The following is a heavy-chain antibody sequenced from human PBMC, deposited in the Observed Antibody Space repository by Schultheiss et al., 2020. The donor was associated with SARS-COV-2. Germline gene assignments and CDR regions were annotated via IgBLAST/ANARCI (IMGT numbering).Heavy chain of an antibody. CDR1: GGSFSGYY. Sequence: SETLSLTCAVYGGSFSGYYWSWIRQPPGKGLEWIGEINHSGSTNYNPSLKSRVTISVDTSKNQFSLKLSSVTAADTAVYDCARSRAARTNYYYYGMDVWGQGTTVTVSS. J-gene: IGHJ6*02. CDR2: INHSGST. D-gene: IGHD6-6*01. V-gene: IGHV4-34*01. CDR3: ARSRAARTNYYYYGMDV.